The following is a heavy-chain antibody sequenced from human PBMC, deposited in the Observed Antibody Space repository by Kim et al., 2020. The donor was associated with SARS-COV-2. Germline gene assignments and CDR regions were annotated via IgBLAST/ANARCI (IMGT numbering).Heavy chain of an antibody. D-gene: IGHD6-13*01. J-gene: IGHJ6*02. CDR2: IKQDGSEK. Sequence: GGSLRLSCAASGFTFSSYWMSWVRQAPGKGLEWVANIKQDGSEKYYVDSVKGRFTISRDNAKNSLYLQMNSLRAEDTAVYYCARDRSSSRRTWDYYYYGMDVWGQGTTVTVSS. V-gene: IGHV3-7*01. CDR1: GFTFSSYW. CDR3: ARDRSSSRRTWDYYYYGMDV.